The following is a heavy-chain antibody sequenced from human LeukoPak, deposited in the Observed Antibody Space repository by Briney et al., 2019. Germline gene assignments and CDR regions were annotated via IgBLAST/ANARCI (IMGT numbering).Heavy chain of an antibody. V-gene: IGHV4-34*01. CDR3: AREGHVDTAMFFDY. Sequence: SETLSLTCTVSGDSITSNYWSWIRQPPGKGLEWIGEINHSGSTNYNPSLKSRITISVDTSKNQFSLKLSSVTAADTAVYYCAREGHVDTAMFFDYWGQGTLVTVSS. CDR1: GDSITSNY. J-gene: IGHJ4*02. CDR2: INHSGST. D-gene: IGHD5-18*01.